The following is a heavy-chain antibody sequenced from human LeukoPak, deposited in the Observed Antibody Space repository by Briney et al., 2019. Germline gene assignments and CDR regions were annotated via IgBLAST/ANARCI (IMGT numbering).Heavy chain of an antibody. CDR1: GYTFTSYD. J-gene: IGHJ4*02. D-gene: IGHD2-15*01. V-gene: IGHV1-69*13. CDR2: IIPVFTTT. Sequence: SVKVSCKASGYTFTSYDINWVRQATGQGLEWMGEIIPVFTTTNYAQKLQGRVTITADDSTSTAFMELSSLRSEDTAVYYCATAYCSGGTCYPHFDYWGQGALVTVSS. CDR3: ATAYCSGGTCYPHFDY.